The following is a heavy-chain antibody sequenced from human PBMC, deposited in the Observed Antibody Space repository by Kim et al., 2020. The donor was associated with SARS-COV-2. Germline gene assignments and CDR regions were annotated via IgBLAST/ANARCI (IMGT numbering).Heavy chain of an antibody. J-gene: IGHJ3*02. CDR2: IYYSGST. V-gene: IGHV4-59*08. D-gene: IGHD3-22*01. CDR1: GGSISSYY. CDR3: ARHPERDRYYYDSSGSSYAFDI. Sequence: SETLSLTCTVSGGSISSYYWSWIRQPPGKGLEWIGYIYYSGSTNYNPSLKSRVTISVDTSKNQFSLKLSSVTAADTAVYYCARHPERDRYYYDSSGSSYAFDIWGQGTMVTVSS.